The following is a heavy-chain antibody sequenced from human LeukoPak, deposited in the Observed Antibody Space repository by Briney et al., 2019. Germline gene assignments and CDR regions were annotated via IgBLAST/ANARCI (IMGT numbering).Heavy chain of an antibody. CDR1: GGSISSSSYY. Sequence: SETLSLTCTVSGGSISSSSYYWGWIRQPPGKGLEWIGSIYYSGSTYYNPSLKSRVTISVDTSKNQFSLKLSSVTAADTAVYYCATGYRIAARAFDIWGQGTMVTVSS. J-gene: IGHJ3*02. CDR3: ATGYRIAARAFDI. V-gene: IGHV4-39*07. D-gene: IGHD6-6*01. CDR2: IYYSGST.